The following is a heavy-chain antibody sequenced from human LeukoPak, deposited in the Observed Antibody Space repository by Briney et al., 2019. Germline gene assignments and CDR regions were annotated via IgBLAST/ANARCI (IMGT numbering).Heavy chain of an antibody. J-gene: IGHJ6*02. CDR1: GFTVSSNY. V-gene: IGHV3-30*03. CDR3: ARDAYGVDV. Sequence: GGSLRLSCAASGFTVSSNYMSWVRQAPGKGLDWVTVISYDGRNKYYADSVKGRFTISRDDSKNTLYLQMNSLTAEDTAVYYCARDAYGVDVWGQGTTVTVSS. CDR2: ISYDGRNK.